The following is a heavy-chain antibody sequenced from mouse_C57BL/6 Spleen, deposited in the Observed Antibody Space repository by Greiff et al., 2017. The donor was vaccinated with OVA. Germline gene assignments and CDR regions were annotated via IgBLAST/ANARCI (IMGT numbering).Heavy chain of an antibody. J-gene: IGHJ3*01. CDR3: APIYYDYDGGAY. D-gene: IGHD2-4*01. CDR1: GYTFTSYG. CDR2: IYPRSGNT. Sequence: QVQLQQSGAELARPGASVKLSCKASGYTFTSYGISWVKQRNGQGLEWIGEIYPRSGNTYYNEKFKGKTTLTAGKSSSTAYMELRILTSEDSAVYFCAPIYYDYDGGAYWGQGTLVTVSA. V-gene: IGHV1-81*01.